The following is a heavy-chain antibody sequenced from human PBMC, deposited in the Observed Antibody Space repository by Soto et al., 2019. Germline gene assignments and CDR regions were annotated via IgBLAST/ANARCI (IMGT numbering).Heavy chain of an antibody. V-gene: IGHV1-18*01. CDR3: ASSYYGSGTPYYYGMDV. D-gene: IGHD3-10*01. Sequence: QVQLVQSGAEVKKPGASVKVSCKASGYTFTSYGISWVRQAPGQGLEWMGWISAYNGNTNYAQKLQGRVTMTTDTSXSXPYRELRSLRSDDTAVYYCASSYYGSGTPYYYGMDVWGQGTTVTVSS. CDR2: ISAYNGNT. J-gene: IGHJ6*02. CDR1: GYTFTSYG.